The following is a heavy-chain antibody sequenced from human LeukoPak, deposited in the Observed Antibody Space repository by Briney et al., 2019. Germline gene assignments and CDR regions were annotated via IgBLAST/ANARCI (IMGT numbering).Heavy chain of an antibody. Sequence: TGGSLRLSCAASGFTFTSYAMSWVRQAPGKGLEWVSAISGSGGSTYYADSVKGRFTISRDNSKNTLYLQMNSPRAEDTAVYYCAKDFGIVVVFDAFDIWGQGTMVTVSS. CDR2: ISGSGGST. CDR1: GFTFTSYA. V-gene: IGHV3-23*01. J-gene: IGHJ3*02. CDR3: AKDFGIVVVFDAFDI. D-gene: IGHD3-22*01.